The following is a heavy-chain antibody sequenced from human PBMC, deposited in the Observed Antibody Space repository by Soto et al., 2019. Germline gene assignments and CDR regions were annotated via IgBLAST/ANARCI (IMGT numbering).Heavy chain of an antibody. CDR2: ISGSGGST. V-gene: IGHV3-23*01. CDR1: GFTFSSYA. J-gene: IGHJ4*02. CDR3: AKVITRGGYYFDY. Sequence: EVQLLEFGGGLVQPGGSLRLSCAASGFTFSSYAMSWVRQAPGKGLEWVSAISGSGGSTYYADSVKGRFTISRDNSKNTLYLQMNSLRAEDTAVYYCAKVITRGGYYFDYWGQGTLVTVSS. D-gene: IGHD3-3*01.